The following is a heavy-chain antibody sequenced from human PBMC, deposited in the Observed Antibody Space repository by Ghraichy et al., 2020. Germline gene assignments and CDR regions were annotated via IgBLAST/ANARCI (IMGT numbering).Heavy chain of an antibody. J-gene: IGHJ6*02. V-gene: IGHV4-31*03. CDR3: ARDHAGAYYYYAMDV. CDR2: IYYSGGT. Sequence: TLSLTCTVSGDFISSGDYYWTWIRQHPGKGLEWIGYIYYSGGTYYNPSLKSRLSISVDTSKNQFSLKLSSVTAADTAVYYCARDHAGAYYYYAMDVWGQGTTVTVSS. CDR1: GDFISSGDYY. D-gene: IGHD2-8*02.